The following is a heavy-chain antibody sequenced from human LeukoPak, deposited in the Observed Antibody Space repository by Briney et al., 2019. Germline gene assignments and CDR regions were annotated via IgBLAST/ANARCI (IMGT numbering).Heavy chain of an antibody. Sequence: SETLSLTCAVYGGSFSGYYRSWIRQPPGKGLEWIGEINHSGSTNYNPSLKSRVTISVDTSKNQFPLKLSSVTAADTAVYYCARDDNYYDSSGFYAFDVWGQGTMVTVSS. CDR1: GGSFSGYY. J-gene: IGHJ3*01. CDR2: INHSGST. V-gene: IGHV4-34*01. CDR3: ARDDNYYDSSGFYAFDV. D-gene: IGHD3-22*01.